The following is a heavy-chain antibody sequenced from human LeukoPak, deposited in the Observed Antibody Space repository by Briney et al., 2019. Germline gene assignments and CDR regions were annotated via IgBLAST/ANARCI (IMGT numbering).Heavy chain of an antibody. CDR3: ARIGWNYFFDY. D-gene: IGHD1-7*01. V-gene: IGHV2-70*11. CDR2: IDWDDDK. CDR1: GFSLSTSGMC. Sequence: SGPTRVNPTQTLTLTCTISGFSLSTSGMCVSWIRQHPGKALEWLARIDWDDDKYYSTSLKTRLTISKDTSKNQVVLTMTNMDPVDTATYYCARIGWNYFFDYWGQGTLVTVSS. J-gene: IGHJ4*02.